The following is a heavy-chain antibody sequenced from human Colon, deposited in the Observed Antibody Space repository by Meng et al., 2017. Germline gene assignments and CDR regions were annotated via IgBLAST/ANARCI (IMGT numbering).Heavy chain of an antibody. Sequence: QVQLQQWGAGLLKPSETLSLTCAVYGGSFSGYYWSWIRQPPGKGLEWIGEINHSGSTNYNPSLKSRVTISVDTSKNQFSLKLSSVTAADTAVYYCARGRYSGYLPWGQGTLVTGSS. CDR3: ARGRYSGYLP. V-gene: IGHV4-34*01. CDR1: GGSFSGYY. J-gene: IGHJ5*02. CDR2: INHSGST. D-gene: IGHD5-12*01.